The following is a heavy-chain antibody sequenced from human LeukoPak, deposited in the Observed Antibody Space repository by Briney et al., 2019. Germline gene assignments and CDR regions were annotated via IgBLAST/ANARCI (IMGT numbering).Heavy chain of an antibody. J-gene: IGHJ5*02. CDR2: IRYDGSNK. Sequence: GGSLRLSCAASGFTFSSYGMHWVRQAPGKGLEWVAFIRYDGSNKYYADSVKGRFTISRDNSKNTLYLEMNSLRLEDTAVYYCAKDGYSDMWFAGRFDPWGQGTLVTVSS. CDR1: GFTFSSYG. CDR3: AKDGYSDMWFAGRFDP. V-gene: IGHV3-30*02. D-gene: IGHD1-26*01.